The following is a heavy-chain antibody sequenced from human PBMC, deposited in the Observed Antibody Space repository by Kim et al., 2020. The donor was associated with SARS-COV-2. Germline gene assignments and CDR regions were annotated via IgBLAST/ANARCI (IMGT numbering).Heavy chain of an antibody. J-gene: IGHJ4*02. CDR3: ARGQLRYFDC. D-gene: IGHD3-9*01. CDR2: INHSGST. V-gene: IGHV4-34*01. Sequence: SETLSLTCAVYGGSFSGYYWSWIRQPPGKGLEWIGEINHSGSTNYNPSLKSRVTISVDTSKNQFSLKLSSVTAADTAVYYCARGQLRYFDCWGQGTLVTVSS. CDR1: GGSFSGYY.